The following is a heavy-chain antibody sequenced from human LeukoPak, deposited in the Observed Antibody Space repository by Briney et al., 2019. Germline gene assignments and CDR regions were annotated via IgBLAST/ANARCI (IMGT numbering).Heavy chain of an antibody. D-gene: IGHD3-10*01. Sequence: GGSLRLSCTASGFTFGDYAMSWVRQAPGKGLEWVGFIRSKAYGGTTEYAASVKGRFTISRDDSKSIAYLQMNSLKTEDTAVYYCTAELLWFGELLYYWGQGTLVTVSS. CDR3: TAELLWFGELLYY. J-gene: IGHJ4*02. CDR1: GFTFGDYA. CDR2: IRSKAYGGTT. V-gene: IGHV3-49*04.